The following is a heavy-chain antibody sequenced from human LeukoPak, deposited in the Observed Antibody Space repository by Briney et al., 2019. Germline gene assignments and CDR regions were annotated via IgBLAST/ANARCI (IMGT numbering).Heavy chain of an antibody. CDR3: ARVPRYDGGSGGFDP. D-gene: IGHD3-16*01. CDR1: GFTFSSYS. CDR2: ISSSSSYI. Sequence: PGGSLRLSCAASGFTFSSYSMNWVRQAPGKGLEWVSPISSSSSYIYYADSVKGRFTISRDNAKNSLYLQMNSLRTEDTAVYYCARVPRYDGGSGGFDPWGQGTLVTVSS. J-gene: IGHJ5*02. V-gene: IGHV3-21*01.